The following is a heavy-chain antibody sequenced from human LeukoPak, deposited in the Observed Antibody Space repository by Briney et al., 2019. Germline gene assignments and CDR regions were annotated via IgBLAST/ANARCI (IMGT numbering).Heavy chain of an antibody. D-gene: IGHD5-12*01. Sequence: GGSLRLSCAASGFTFSSYEMNWVRQAPGKGLEWLSYISRSGNSIFYADSVKGRFTISRDNAKNSLYLQMNSLRAEDAAVYYCARPYSAYAFDYWGQGTLVTVSS. CDR2: ISRSGNSI. CDR3: ARPYSAYAFDY. J-gene: IGHJ4*02. V-gene: IGHV3-48*03. CDR1: GFTFSSYE.